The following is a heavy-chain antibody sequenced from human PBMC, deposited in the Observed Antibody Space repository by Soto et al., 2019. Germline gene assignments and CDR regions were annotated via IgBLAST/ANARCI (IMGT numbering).Heavy chain of an antibody. Sequence: QVQLQQWGAGLVKPSETLSLSCAVYGQSFSGHSWAWIRQPPGKGLEWIGEINESGSTYYNPSLKSRVTISTDTSKNQFSLKLSPVSAADTAAYFCARWSGIVALPGELEDVNYDYWGQGTLVNVSS. J-gene: IGHJ4*02. CDR1: GQSFSGHS. CDR3: ARWSGIVALPGELEDVNYDY. CDR2: INESGST. D-gene: IGHD1-1*01. V-gene: IGHV4-34*01.